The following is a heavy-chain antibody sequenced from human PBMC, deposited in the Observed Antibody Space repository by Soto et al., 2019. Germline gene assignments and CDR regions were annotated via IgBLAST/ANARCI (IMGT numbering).Heavy chain of an antibody. V-gene: IGHV3-23*01. CDR1: GFTFNSYA. J-gene: IGHJ4*01. D-gene: IGHD2-2*01. CDR2: IGTDGNT. CDR3: VRKYPGTRPFDY. Sequence: GGALRVACTASGFTFNSYAMNWVRQAPGKGLAWVSAIGTDGNTYYANSVKGRFTISRDNSRTTLYLQMNSLRVEDTALYYYVRKYPGTRPFDYWGQGTLVTV.